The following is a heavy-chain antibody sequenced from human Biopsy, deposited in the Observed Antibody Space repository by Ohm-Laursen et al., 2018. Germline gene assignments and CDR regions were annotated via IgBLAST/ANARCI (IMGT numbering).Heavy chain of an antibody. CDR2: VGGSGDST. Sequence: SLRLSCSAPGFTFSSYAMTWVRQAPGKGLDWVSGVGGSGDSTYYADSVKGRFSISRDNSNNTLYLQMNSLRVDDTAVYYCAKTRGEARAAANFWGQGTLVTVSS. J-gene: IGHJ4*02. D-gene: IGHD6-13*01. V-gene: IGHV3-23*01. CDR3: AKTRGEARAAANF. CDR1: GFTFSSYA.